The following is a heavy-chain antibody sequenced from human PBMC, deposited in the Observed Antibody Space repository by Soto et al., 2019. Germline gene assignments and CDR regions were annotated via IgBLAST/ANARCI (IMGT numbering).Heavy chain of an antibody. J-gene: IGHJ4*02. V-gene: IGHV3-9*01. CDR2: ISWDSGSI. D-gene: IGHD5-18*01. CDR1: GFTFDDYA. CDR3: AKAVGSYGNFDY. Sequence: EVQLVESGGGLVQPGRSLRLSCAASGFTFDDYAMHWVRQAPGKGLEWVSRISWDSGSIGYADSVKGRFTISRDNAKNSLDPQMNSLRAEDTALYYCAKAVGSYGNFDYWGQGTMVTVSS.